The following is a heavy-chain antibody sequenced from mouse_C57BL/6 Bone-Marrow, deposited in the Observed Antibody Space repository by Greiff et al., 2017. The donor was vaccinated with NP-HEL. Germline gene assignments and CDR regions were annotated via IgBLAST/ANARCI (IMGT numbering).Heavy chain of an antibody. CDR2: IYPGSGNT. V-gene: IGHV1-76*01. CDR1: GYTFTDYY. CDR3: ASPGPAY. Sequence: QVQLQQSGAELVRPGASVKLSCKASGYTFTDYYINWVKQRPGQGLEWIARIYPGSGNTYYNEKFKGKATLTAEKSSSTAYMQLSSLTSEDSAVYFCASPGPAYWGQGTLVTVSA. J-gene: IGHJ3*01. D-gene: IGHD4-1*01.